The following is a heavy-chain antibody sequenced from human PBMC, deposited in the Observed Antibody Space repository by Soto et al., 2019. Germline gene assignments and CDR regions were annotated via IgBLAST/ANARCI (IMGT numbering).Heavy chain of an antibody. Sequence: TSETLSLTCTVSGGSISSYYWSWIRQPPGKGLEWIGYIYYSGSTNYNPSLKSRVTISVDTSKNQFSLKLSSVTAADTAVYYCARANSSGWYPPLYYYYGMDVWGQGTTVTVSS. J-gene: IGHJ6*02. CDR3: ARANSSGWYPPLYYYYGMDV. CDR2: IYYSGST. V-gene: IGHV4-59*01. CDR1: GGSISSYY. D-gene: IGHD6-19*01.